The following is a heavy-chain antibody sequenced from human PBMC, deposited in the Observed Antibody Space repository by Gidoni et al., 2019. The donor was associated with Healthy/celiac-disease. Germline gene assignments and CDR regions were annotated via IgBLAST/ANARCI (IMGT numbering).Heavy chain of an antibody. J-gene: IGHJ5*02. CDR3: ARGHFGESYRWFDP. D-gene: IGHD3-10*01. CDR2: IYYSGST. Sequence: QVQLQESGPGLVKPSETLSLTCTVPGGSISSYYWSWIRQPPGKGLEWIGYIYYSGSTNYNPSLKSRVTISVDTSKNQFSLKLSSVTAADTAVYYCARGHFGESYRWFDPWGQGTLVTVSS. CDR1: GGSISSYY. V-gene: IGHV4-59*01.